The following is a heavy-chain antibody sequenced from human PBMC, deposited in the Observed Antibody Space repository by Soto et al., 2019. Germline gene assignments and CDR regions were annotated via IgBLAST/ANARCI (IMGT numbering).Heavy chain of an antibody. J-gene: IGHJ4*02. Sequence: SETLSLTCTVSGGSISSSSHYWGWIRQPPGTGLEWIGGIYYSGSTYYNPSLKSRVTISGDSSKNQFSLKVSFVTAADTAVYYCARKIASSWDSFDYWGQGALVTVSS. CDR2: IYYSGST. CDR1: GGSISSSSHY. V-gene: IGHV4-39*01. D-gene: IGHD6-13*01. CDR3: ARKIASSWDSFDY.